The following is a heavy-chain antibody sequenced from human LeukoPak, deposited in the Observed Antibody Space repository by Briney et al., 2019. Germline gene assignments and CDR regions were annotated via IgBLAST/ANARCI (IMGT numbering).Heavy chain of an antibody. CDR2: INPNSGGT. CDR3: ARSGGYDFWSGYYSPKFDY. CDR1: GYTFTSYG. J-gene: IGHJ4*02. V-gene: IGHV1-2*02. Sequence: ASVKVSCKASGYTFTSYGISWVRQAPGQGLEWMGWINPNSGGTNYAQKFQGRVTMTRDTSISTAYMELSRLRSDDTAVYYCARSGGYDFWSGYYSPKFDYWGQGTLVTVSS. D-gene: IGHD3-3*01.